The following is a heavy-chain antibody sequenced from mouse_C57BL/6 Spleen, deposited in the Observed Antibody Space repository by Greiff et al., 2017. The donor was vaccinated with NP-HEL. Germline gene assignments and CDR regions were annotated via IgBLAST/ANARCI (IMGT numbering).Heavy chain of an antibody. V-gene: IGHV5-6*01. D-gene: IGHD1-1*01. CDR2: ISSGGSYT. CDR3: ARDYYYGSRAMDY. J-gene: IGHJ4*01. Sequence: EVHLVESGGDLVKPGGSLKLSCAASGFTFSSYGMSWVRQTPDKRLEWVATISSGGSYTYYPDSVKGRFAISRDNAKNTLDLQMSSLKSEDTAMYYCARDYYYGSRAMDYWGQGTSVTVSS. CDR1: GFTFSSYG.